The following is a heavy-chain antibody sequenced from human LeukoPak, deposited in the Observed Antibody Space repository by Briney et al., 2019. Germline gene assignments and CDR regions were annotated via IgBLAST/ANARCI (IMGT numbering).Heavy chain of an antibody. D-gene: IGHD1-26*01. J-gene: IGHJ4*02. CDR1: GGSISASY. V-gene: IGHV4-4*07. Sequence: SETLSLTCTVSGGSISASYWNWIRQPAGKGLEWIGQIYTTGNTKYNPSLKSRVTMSVGTSKSQFSLKLSSVTAADTAVYYCARGEWELRYWGQGALVTVSS. CDR2: IYTTGNT. CDR3: ARGEWELRY.